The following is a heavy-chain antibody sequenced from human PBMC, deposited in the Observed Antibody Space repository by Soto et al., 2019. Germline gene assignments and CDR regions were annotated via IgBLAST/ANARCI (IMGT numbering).Heavy chain of an antibody. CDR1: GGSLSGATYS. CDR3: ARSREFDY. Sequence: SETLSLTCGVSGGSLSGATYSWNWIRQTPGKGLEWIGYIFPSGTTYYNPSLRSRVTISIDVSKNQLSLSLRSLTAADTAVYYCARSREFDYWSQGTLVTVSS. CDR2: IFPSGTT. V-gene: IGHV4-30-2*01. J-gene: IGHJ4*02.